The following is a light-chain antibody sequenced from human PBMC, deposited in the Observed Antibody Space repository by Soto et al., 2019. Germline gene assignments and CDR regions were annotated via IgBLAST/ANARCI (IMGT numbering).Light chain of an antibody. CDR3: QQYNNWPTWT. Sequence: EIVMTQSPATLSVSPGERATLSCRASQSVSSNLAWYQQKPGQAPRLLIYGASTRATGIPARFSGSVSGTEFTLNISSLQSEDFAVYYCQQYNNWPTWTFGQGTKVEIK. J-gene: IGKJ1*01. CDR2: GAS. V-gene: IGKV3-15*01. CDR1: QSVSSN.